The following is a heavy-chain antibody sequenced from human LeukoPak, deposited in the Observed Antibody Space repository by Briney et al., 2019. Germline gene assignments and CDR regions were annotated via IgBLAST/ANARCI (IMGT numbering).Heavy chain of an antibody. D-gene: IGHD2-21*02. J-gene: IGHJ4*02. V-gene: IGHV1-69*04. CDR1: GYTFTSYY. Sequence: GASVKVSCKASGYTFTSYYMHWVRQAPGQGLEWMGRIIPILGIANYAQKFQGRVTITADRSTSTAYMELSSLRSEDTAVYYCARGGGDVPFDYWGQGTLVTVSS. CDR2: IIPILGIA. CDR3: ARGGGDVPFDY.